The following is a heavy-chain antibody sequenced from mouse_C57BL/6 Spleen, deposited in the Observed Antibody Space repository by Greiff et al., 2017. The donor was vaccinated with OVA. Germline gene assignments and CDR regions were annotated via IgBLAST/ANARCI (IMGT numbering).Heavy chain of an antibody. Sequence: EVQLVESGGGLVKPGGSLKLSCAASGFTFSSYAMSWVRQTPEKRLEWVATISDGGSYTYYPDNVKGRFTISRDNAKNNLYLQMSHLKSEDTAMYYCARGKGDPFAYWGQGTLVTVSA. J-gene: IGHJ3*01. V-gene: IGHV5-4*01. CDR3: ARGKGDPFAY. CDR2: ISDGGSYT. CDR1: GFTFSSYA.